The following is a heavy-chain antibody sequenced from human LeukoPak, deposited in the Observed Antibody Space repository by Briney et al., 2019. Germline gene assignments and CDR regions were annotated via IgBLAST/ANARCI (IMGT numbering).Heavy chain of an antibody. CDR1: GFTFSTYS. CDR3: ARDSYSGYEPFDY. D-gene: IGHD5-12*01. J-gene: IGHJ4*02. V-gene: IGHV3-48*04. Sequence: PGGSLRLSCAASGFTFSTYSMNWVRQAPGKGLEWVSYISSSGSTIYYADSVKGRFTISRDNAKNSLYLQMNSLRAEDTAVYYCARDSYSGYEPFDYWGQGTLVTVSS. CDR2: ISSSGSTI.